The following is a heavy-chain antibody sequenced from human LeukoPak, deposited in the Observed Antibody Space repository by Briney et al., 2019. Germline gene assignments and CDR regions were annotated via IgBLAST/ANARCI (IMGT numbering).Heavy chain of an antibody. CDR1: DGSISGYY. CDR3: ARLTNWQYTQSYYGLDF. D-gene: IGHD1-1*01. V-gene: IGHV4-59*01. CDR2: ISYGGST. J-gene: IGHJ6*02. Sequence: PSETLSLTCTVSDGSISGYYWSWIRQAPGKGLEWIGYISYGGSTNYKPSLKSRVTISVDTSRNQFSLKLSSVTAADTAIYYCARLTNWQYTQSYYGLDFWGQGTSVTVSS.